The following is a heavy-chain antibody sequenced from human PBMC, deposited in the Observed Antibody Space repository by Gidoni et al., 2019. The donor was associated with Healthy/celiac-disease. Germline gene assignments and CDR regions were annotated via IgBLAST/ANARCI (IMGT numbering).Heavy chain of an antibody. CDR3: ARDRYSSGCYVY. CDR2: INQDGSEK. J-gene: IGHJ4*02. Sequence: EVQLVESGGGLVQPGGSLRLSCAASGCTFSSYWMSWVRQAPGKGLEWVANINQDGSEKYYVDSVKGRFTISRDNAKNSLYLQINSLRAEDTAVYYCARDRYSSGCYVYWGQGTLVTVSS. D-gene: IGHD6-19*01. CDR1: GCTFSSYW. V-gene: IGHV3-7*01.